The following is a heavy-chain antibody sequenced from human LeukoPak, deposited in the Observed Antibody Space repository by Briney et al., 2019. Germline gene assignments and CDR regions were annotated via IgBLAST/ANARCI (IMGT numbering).Heavy chain of an antibody. CDR3: ARETSLAGFASGLGFNY. Sequence: SETLSLTCSVSAYYISSGYYWGWIRQPPGKGLEWIGNIYGSGYTNYNPSLKSRVTMSIDTSKNHFSLKLTSVTAADTATYYCARETSLAGFASGLGFNYWGQGILVSVSS. D-gene: IGHD6-19*01. CDR1: AYYISSGYY. V-gene: IGHV4-38-2*02. J-gene: IGHJ4*01. CDR2: IYGSGYT.